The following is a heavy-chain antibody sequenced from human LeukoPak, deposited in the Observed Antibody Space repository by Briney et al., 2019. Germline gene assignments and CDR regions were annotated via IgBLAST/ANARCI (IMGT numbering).Heavy chain of an antibody. CDR3: ARLSGAPVRHPIYHFDY. CDR1: GYSISSGYY. D-gene: IGHD2-2*02. CDR2: IYHSGST. V-gene: IGHV4-38-2*01. J-gene: IGHJ4*02. Sequence: SETLSLTCAVSGYSISSGYYWGCIRQPPGKGLEGIGNIYHSGSTYKNPSFKSRVTISLDTSKNQFSLKLSSVTAADTAMYYCARLSGAPVRHPIYHFDYWGQGTLVTVSS.